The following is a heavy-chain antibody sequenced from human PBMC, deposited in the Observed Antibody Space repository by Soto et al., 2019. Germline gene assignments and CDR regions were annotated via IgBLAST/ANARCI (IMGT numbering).Heavy chain of an antibody. CDR2: IIPVYGTA. CDR3: ARSGGHSYYYYGLDV. Sequence: QVQLVQSGAEGKKPGSSVKVSCKASGGTSSSYAFSWVRQAPGQGLEWMGGIIPVYGTANYAEKFQGRVTINADDSTTTAHMELSSLRSEDTAVYYCARSGGHSYYYYGLDVWGLGTTVTVSS. J-gene: IGHJ6*02. V-gene: IGHV1-69*01. CDR1: GGTSSSYA. D-gene: IGHD2-15*01.